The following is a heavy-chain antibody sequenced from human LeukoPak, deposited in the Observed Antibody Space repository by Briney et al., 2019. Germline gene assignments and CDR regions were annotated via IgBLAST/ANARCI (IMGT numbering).Heavy chain of an antibody. CDR1: GYTFTGYY. Sequence: ASVKVSCKASGYTFTGYYMHWVRQAPGQGLEGMGWINPNSGGTNYAQKFQGWVTMARDTSISTAYMELSRLRSDDTAVYYCARESDSSSWYDYWGQGTLVTVSS. J-gene: IGHJ4*02. CDR2: INPNSGGT. D-gene: IGHD6-13*01. V-gene: IGHV1-2*04. CDR3: ARESDSSSWYDY.